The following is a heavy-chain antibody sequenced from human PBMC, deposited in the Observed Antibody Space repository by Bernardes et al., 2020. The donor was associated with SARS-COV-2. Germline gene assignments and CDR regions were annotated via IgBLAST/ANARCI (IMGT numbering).Heavy chain of an antibody. J-gene: IGHJ3*01. CDR1: GDSINSGYY. Sequence: SETLSLTRTVSGDSINSGYYWTWIRQPAGKGLEWIGHIYGSVYASGSANYNPSLKSRVTISVDTSKNQFSLRLGTVTATDTAVYYCARYRGAYKRDDVFDVWGQGTLVTVSS. CDR2: IYGSVYASGSA. D-gene: IGHD3-10*01. CDR3: ARYRGAYKRDDVFDV. V-gene: IGHV4-61*09.